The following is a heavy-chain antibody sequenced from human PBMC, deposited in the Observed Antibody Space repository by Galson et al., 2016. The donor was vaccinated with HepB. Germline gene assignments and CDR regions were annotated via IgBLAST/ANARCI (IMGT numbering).Heavy chain of an antibody. CDR1: GGSISSSNW. Sequence: SETLSLTCAVSGGSISSSNWWSWVRQPPGKGLEWIGEIYHSGSTNHNPSLKSRVTISVDKSKNQFSLKLSSVTAADTAVYYCARDGPEEVIRPPLGYWGQGTLVTVSS. CDR3: ARDGPEEVIRPPLGY. D-gene: IGHD3-22*01. J-gene: IGHJ4*02. CDR2: IYHSGST. V-gene: IGHV4-4*02.